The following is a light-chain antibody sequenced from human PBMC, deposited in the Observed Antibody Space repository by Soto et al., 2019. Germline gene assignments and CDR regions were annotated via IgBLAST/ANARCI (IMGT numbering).Light chain of an antibody. J-gene: IGKJ2*01. Sequence: DIQMTQSPSSLSASVGDRVTITCRASQNISDSLNWYQHKPGKAPKLLIYAASSLQSGVPSRFSGSGSGTDFTLTISSLQPEDFASYYCQRSWTFGQGTKLEMK. V-gene: IGKV1-39*01. CDR1: QNISDS. CDR3: QRSWT. CDR2: AAS.